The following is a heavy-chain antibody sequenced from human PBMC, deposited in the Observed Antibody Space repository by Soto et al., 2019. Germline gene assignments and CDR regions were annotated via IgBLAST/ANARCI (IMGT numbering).Heavy chain of an antibody. CDR3: VRFRLLAGDPFDY. CDR1: GYSFTTYW. CDR2: IYPGDSDT. V-gene: IGHV5-51*01. D-gene: IGHD4-17*01. J-gene: IGHJ4*02. Sequence: GESRNISCKGSGYSFTTYWIGWVRQMSGKGLEWMGIIYPGDSDTKYSPSFQGHVTISAAKSISTAYLQRSSLPASDTARLYCVRFRLLAGDPFDYWGQGTLVTVSS.